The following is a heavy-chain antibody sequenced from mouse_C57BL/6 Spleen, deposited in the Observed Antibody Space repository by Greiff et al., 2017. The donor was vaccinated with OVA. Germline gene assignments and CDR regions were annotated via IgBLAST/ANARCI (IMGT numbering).Heavy chain of an antibody. Sequence: QVQLQQPGAELVMPGASVKLSCKASGYTFTSYWMHWVKQRPGQGLEWIGEIDPSDSYTNYNQKFKGQSTLTVDKSSSTAYMQLSSLTSEDSAVYYCARLGSPRWYFDVWGTGTTVTVSS. CDR1: GYTFTSYW. CDR3: ARLGSPRWYFDV. D-gene: IGHD6-1*01. V-gene: IGHV1-69*01. J-gene: IGHJ1*03. CDR2: IDPSDSYT.